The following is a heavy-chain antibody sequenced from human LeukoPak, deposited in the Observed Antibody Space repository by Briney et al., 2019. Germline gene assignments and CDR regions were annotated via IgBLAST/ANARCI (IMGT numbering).Heavy chain of an antibody. CDR2: IIPIFGIA. Sequence: ASVKVSCKASGGTFSSYAISWVRQAPGQGLEWMGRIIPIFGIANYAQKFQGRVTITADKSTSTAYMELSSLRSEDTAVYYCASPTQGYCTNGVCSETDYWGQGTPVTVSS. CDR3: ASPTQGYCTNGVCSETDY. J-gene: IGHJ4*02. V-gene: IGHV1-69*04. D-gene: IGHD2-8*01. CDR1: GGTFSSYA.